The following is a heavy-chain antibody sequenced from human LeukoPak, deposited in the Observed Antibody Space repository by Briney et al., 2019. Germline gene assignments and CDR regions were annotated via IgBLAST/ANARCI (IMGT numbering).Heavy chain of an antibody. Sequence: GGSLRLSCAASGFTFSNYGMHWVRQAPGKGLEWVTFIRNNGNNKYYVDSVKGRFTISRDNSKNTLYLQMNSLRAEDTAVYYCAKEAYIEMATITPDYWGQGTLVTVSS. CDR3: AKEAYIEMATITPDY. D-gene: IGHD5-24*01. V-gene: IGHV3-30*02. J-gene: IGHJ4*02. CDR2: IRNNGNNK. CDR1: GFTFSNYG.